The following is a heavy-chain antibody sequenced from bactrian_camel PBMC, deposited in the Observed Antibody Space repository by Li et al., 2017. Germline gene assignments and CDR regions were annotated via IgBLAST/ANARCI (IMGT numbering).Heavy chain of an antibody. CDR1: GFSFDDTD. CDR3: APDLILSGGYCYKGDNH. CDR2: IVRNGSI. J-gene: IGHJ4*01. Sequence: DVQLVESGGGVVRPGGSRKLSCVASGFSFDDTDRGWYRQAPGDECEPVSVIVRNGSIWYNERVKGRFTISQDNAKNTLYLQMNSLKPEDTAMYYCAPDLILSGGYCYKGDNHWGQGTQVTVS. V-gene: IGHV3-1*01. D-gene: IGHD2*01.